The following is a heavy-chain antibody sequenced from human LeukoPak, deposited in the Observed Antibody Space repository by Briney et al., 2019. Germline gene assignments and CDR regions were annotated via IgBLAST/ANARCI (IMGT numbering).Heavy chain of an antibody. V-gene: IGHV3-9*03. Sequence: PGRSLRLYCAASGFTFDDYAMHWVRQAPGKGLEWVSGISWNSGSIGYADSVKGRFTISRDNAKNSLYLQMNSLRVEDMALYYCAKDYYASGSSAFDFWGQGTMVTVSS. CDR2: ISWNSGSI. CDR3: AKDYYASGSSAFDF. J-gene: IGHJ3*01. CDR1: GFTFDDYA. D-gene: IGHD3-10*01.